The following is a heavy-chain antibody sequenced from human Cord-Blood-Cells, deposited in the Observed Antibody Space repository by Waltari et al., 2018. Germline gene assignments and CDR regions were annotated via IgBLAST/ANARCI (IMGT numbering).Heavy chain of an antibody. J-gene: IGHJ4*02. CDR2: IYYSGSN. CDR3: ARLWYCDY. CDR1: GGSISSSSYY. V-gene: IGHV4-39*01. Sequence: QLQLQESGPGLVKPSETLSLTCTVSGGSISSSSYYWGWIRQPPEKGLEWIGSIYYSGSNYYNTALKSRVPISGDTSKNQFSLKLSSVPAADTAVYYCARLWYCDYWGQGTLVAISS.